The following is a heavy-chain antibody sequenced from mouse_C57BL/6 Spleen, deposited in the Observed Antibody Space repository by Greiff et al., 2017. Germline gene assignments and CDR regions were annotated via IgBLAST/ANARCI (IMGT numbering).Heavy chain of an antibody. CDR2: IDPSDSET. V-gene: IGHV1-52*01. J-gene: IGHJ4*01. CDR3: ARRGSLLWYAMDY. CDR1: GYTFTSYW. D-gene: IGHD2-1*01. Sequence: QVQLQQPGAELVRPGSSVKLSCKASGYTFTSYWMHWVKQRPIQGLEWIGNIDPSDSETHYNQKFKDKATLTVDKSSSTAYMQLSSLTSEDSAVYYCARRGSLLWYAMDYWGQGTSVTVSS.